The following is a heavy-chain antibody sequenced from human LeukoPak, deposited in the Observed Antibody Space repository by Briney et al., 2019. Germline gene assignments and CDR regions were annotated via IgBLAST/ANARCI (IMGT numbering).Heavy chain of an antibody. J-gene: IGHJ4*02. D-gene: IGHD1-1*01. CDR1: GFTFDDYG. CDR3: ARDPRTVRI. Sequence: GGSLRLSCAASGFTFDDYGLSWVRQAPGKGLEWLSYISGSGDDTNYADSVRGRFTIPRDNAKNSLYLQMNSLRVEDTAVYYCARDPRTVRIWGQGTLVTVSS. V-gene: IGHV3-11*06. CDR2: ISGSGDDT.